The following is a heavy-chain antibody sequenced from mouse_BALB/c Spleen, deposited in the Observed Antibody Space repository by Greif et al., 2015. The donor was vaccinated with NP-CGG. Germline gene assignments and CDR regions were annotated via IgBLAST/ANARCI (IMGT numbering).Heavy chain of an antibody. Sequence: VQLQQSGAELVKPGASVKLSCTASGFNIKDTYMHWVKQRPEQGLEWIGRIDPANGNTKYDPKFQGKATITADTSSNTAHLQLSSLTSEDTAVYYCASHLTTVVAYYYAMDYWGQGTSVTVSS. V-gene: IGHV14-3*02. CDR1: GFNIKDTY. J-gene: IGHJ4*01. CDR2: IDPANGNT. CDR3: ASHLTTVVAYYYAMDY. D-gene: IGHD1-1*01.